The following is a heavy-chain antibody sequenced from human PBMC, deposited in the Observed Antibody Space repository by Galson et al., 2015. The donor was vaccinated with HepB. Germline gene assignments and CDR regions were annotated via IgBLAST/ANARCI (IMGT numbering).Heavy chain of an antibody. CDR3: AHRLASPRGDYFDY. D-gene: IGHD3-16*01. CDR2: IYWDDDK. V-gene: IGHV2-5*02. J-gene: IGHJ4*02. CDR1: GFSLSTSGVG. Sequence: PALVKPTQTLTLTCTFSGFSLSTSGVGVGWIRQPPGKALEWLALIYWDDDKRYSPSLKSGLTITKDTSKNQVVLTMTNMDPVDTATYYCAHRLASPRGDYFDYWGQGTLVTVSS.